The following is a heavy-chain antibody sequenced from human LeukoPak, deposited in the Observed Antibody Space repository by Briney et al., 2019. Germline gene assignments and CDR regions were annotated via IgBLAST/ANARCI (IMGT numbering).Heavy chain of an antibody. D-gene: IGHD3-3*01. Sequence: PGGSLRLSCTASGFTFSNFWMGWVRQAPGKGLEWVANIKQDETEKFYLGSVEGRFTISRDNAKNSLYLQMNSLRAEDTALYYCAKDRGSGYYNLPYHYYYGMDVWGQGTTVTVSS. CDR3: AKDRGSGYYNLPYHYYYGMDV. CDR1: GFTFSNFW. J-gene: IGHJ6*02. CDR2: IKQDETEK. V-gene: IGHV3-7*03.